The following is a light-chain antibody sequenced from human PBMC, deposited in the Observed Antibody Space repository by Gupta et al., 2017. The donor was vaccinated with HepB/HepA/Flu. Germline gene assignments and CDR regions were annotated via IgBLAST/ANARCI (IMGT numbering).Light chain of an antibody. J-gene: IGKJ2*01. CDR3: QQSHSLPQT. CDR1: QSISSY. Sequence: IQMTQSPPSLSASVGDRVTITCRASQSISSYLNWYQQKPGKAPNLLIYAASNLQSGAPSRFSGGGYGTDFTLTISRLQPEDFATYYCQQSHSLPQTFGQGTKLEIK. CDR2: AAS. V-gene: IGKV1-39*01.